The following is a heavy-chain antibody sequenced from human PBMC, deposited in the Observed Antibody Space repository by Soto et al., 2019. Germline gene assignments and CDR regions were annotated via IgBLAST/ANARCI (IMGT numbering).Heavy chain of an antibody. CDR1: GDSFSSYA. CDR2: IIPIFETS. V-gene: IGHV1-69*01. CDR3: AASDSSSWQHDY. D-gene: IGHD6-13*01. J-gene: IGHJ4*02. Sequence: QVQLVQSGAEMKKPGSSVKVSCKVSGDSFSSYAISWVRQAPGEGIEWVGGIIPIFETSSYAQNFQRRVTITAVGSTTTAYLEVTRLRPQDAAVFDCAASDSSSWQHDYWGQGTLITVSS.